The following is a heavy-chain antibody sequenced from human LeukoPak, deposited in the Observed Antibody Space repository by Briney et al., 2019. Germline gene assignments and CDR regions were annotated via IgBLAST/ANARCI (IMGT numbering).Heavy chain of an antibody. CDR2: ISSSGSTI. V-gene: IGHV3-11*04. CDR1: GFTFSDYY. CDR3: ARDRDYSNVVFDY. Sequence: PGGSLRLSCAASGFTFSDYYMSWIRQAPGKGLEWVSYISSSGSTIYYADSVKGRFTISRDNAKNSLYLQMNSLRAEDTAVYYCARDRDYSNVVFDYWGQGTLVTVSS. D-gene: IGHD2-15*01. J-gene: IGHJ4*02.